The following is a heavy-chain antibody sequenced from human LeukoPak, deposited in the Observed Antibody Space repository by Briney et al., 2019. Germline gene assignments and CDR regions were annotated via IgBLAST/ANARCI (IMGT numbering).Heavy chain of an antibody. J-gene: IGHJ4*02. Sequence: GGSLRLSCAASGFTFSSYSMNWVRQAPGKGLEWVSSISSSSSYIYYADSVKGRFTISRDNAKNSLYLQMNSLRAEDTAVYYCARDAPSTTVTYWWGQGTLVTVSS. D-gene: IGHD4-17*01. CDR1: GFTFSSYS. CDR3: ARDAPSTTVTYW. V-gene: IGHV3-21*01. CDR2: ISSSSSYI.